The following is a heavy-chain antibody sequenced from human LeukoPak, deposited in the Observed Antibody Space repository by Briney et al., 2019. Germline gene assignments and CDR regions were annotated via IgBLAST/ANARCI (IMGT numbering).Heavy chain of an antibody. V-gene: IGHV3-64D*09. CDR3: VKITSVTGGDC. Sequence: GFLKPPLSGFGFTFRALALYWVPQAPGKGLEYVSGISSNGGSSFYADSVKGRFTISRDNSKNTLYLQMSSLRAEDTAVYYCVKITSVTGGDCWGQGTRLTVSS. J-gene: IGHJ4*02. D-gene: IGHD1-1*01. CDR1: GFTFRALA. CDR2: ISSNGGSS.